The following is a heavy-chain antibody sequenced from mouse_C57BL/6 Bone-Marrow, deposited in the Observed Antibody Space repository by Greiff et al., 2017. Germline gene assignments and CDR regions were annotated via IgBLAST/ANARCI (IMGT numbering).Heavy chain of an antibody. CDR1: GFTFSDYY. V-gene: IGHV5-12*01. CDR3: ARRIHGAMDY. Sequence: EVKLMESGGGLVQPGGSLKLSCAASGFTFSDYYMYWVRQTPEKRLEWVAYISNGGGSTYSPDTVKGRFTISRDNAKNTLYLQMSRLKSEDTAMYYCARRIHGAMDYWGQGTSVTGSS. CDR2: ISNGGGST. J-gene: IGHJ4*01.